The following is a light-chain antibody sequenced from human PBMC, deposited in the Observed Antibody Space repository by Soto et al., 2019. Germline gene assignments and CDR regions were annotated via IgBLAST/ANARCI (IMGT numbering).Light chain of an antibody. V-gene: IGKV3-20*01. CDR1: QTVRNNY. CDR3: QQYGSSRFT. J-gene: IGKJ3*01. Sequence: EFVLTQSPGTLSLSPGERATLSFRASQTVRNNYLAWYQQKPGQAPRLLIYDASSRATGIPDRFSGSGSGTDFTLTISRLEPEDFAVYYCQQYGSSRFTFGPGTKVDIK. CDR2: DAS.